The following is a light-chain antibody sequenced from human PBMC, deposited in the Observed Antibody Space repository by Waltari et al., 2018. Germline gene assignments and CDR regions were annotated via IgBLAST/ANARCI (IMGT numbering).Light chain of an antibody. CDR3: QAWDSSAVV. Sequence: SYELTQPPSVSVSPGQTASIPCPGDKLGDKYACWYQQKPGRLPGRVIYQDSKRASGIPERFAGSNSGNTATLTISGTQAMDEADEYCQAWDSSAVVFGGGTKLTVL. V-gene: IGLV3-1*01. J-gene: IGLJ2*01. CDR1: KLGDKY. CDR2: QDS.